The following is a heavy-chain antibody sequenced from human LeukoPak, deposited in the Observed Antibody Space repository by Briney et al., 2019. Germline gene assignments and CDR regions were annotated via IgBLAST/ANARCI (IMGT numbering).Heavy chain of an antibody. J-gene: IGHJ4*02. CDR2: INTNTGNP. Sequence: ASVTVSCKASGYTFTSYAMNWVRQAPGQGLEWMGWINTNTGNPTYAQGFTGRFVFSLDTSVSTAYLQISSLKAEDTAVYYCARDSYSGSYTALGNWGQGTLVTVSS. CDR3: ARDSYSGSYTALGN. V-gene: IGHV7-4-1*02. CDR1: GYTFTSYA. D-gene: IGHD1-26*01.